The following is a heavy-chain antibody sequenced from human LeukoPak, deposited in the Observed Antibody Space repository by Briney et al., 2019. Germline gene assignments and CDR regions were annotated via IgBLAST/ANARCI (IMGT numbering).Heavy chain of an antibody. CDR3: AREAAAGTVDY. Sequence: GESLKISCEGSGYSFTSSWIGWVRQMPGKGLEWMGIIYPGDSDTKYSPSFQGQVTISADKSISTAYLQWSRLKASDTAMYYCAREAAAGTVDYWGQGTLVTVSS. CDR2: IYPGDSDT. D-gene: IGHD6-13*01. V-gene: IGHV5-51*01. CDR1: GYSFTSSW. J-gene: IGHJ4*02.